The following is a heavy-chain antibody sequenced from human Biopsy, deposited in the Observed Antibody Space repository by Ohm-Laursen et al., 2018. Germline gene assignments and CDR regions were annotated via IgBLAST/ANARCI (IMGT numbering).Heavy chain of an antibody. CDR1: GGTFSRFG. CDR2: INSMFGTT. CDR3: AKRGVERGRPLAY. V-gene: IGHV1-69*13. J-gene: IGHJ4*02. D-gene: IGHD1-1*01. Sequence: SVKVSCKASGGTFSRFGISWVRQAPGQGLEWMGEINSMFGTTNYAQTFQGRVTITADESTSTAYMEVSSLRSEDTAVYYCAKRGVERGRPLAYWGQGTLVTVSS.